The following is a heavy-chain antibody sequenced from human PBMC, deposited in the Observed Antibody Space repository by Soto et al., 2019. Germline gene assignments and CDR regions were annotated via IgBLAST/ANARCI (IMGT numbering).Heavy chain of an antibody. V-gene: IGHV1-18*01. Sequence: ASVKVSCKASGYTFTSYGISWVRQAPGQGLEWMGWISAYNGNTNYAQKLQGRVTMTTDTSTSTAYMELRRLTSDDTAVYYCTRGLGVYDFGSAHSPPSYWAPGVNGTTVT. J-gene: IGHJ6*03. CDR3: TRGLGVYDFGSAHSPPSYWAP. D-gene: IGHD3-3*01. CDR2: ISAYNGNT. CDR1: GYTFTSYG.